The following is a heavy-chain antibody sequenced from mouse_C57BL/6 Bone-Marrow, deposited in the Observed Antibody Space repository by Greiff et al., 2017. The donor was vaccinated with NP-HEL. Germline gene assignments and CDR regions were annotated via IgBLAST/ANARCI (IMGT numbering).Heavy chain of an antibody. CDR3: ARIGDYDGWYFDV. Sequence: VQLQQSGPGLVQPSRSLSITCTVSGFSLTSYGVHWVRQSPGKGLEWLGVIWSGGSTDYNAAFISRLSISKDNSKSQVFFKMNSLQADDTAIYYCARIGDYDGWYFDVWGTGTTVTVSS. D-gene: IGHD2-4*01. CDR1: GFSLTSYG. V-gene: IGHV2-2*01. CDR2: IWSGGST. J-gene: IGHJ1*03.